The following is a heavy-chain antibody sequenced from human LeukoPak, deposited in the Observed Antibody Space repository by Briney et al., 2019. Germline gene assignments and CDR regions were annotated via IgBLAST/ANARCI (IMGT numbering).Heavy chain of an antibody. CDR3: AKGAVAGAFDY. V-gene: IGHV3-23*01. CDR1: GFPFNIYA. D-gene: IGHD6-19*01. Sequence: GGSLRLSCAASGFPFNIYAMIWVRQAPGKGLEGVLAISGSGGRTQYADSVKGRFNISRDNSKNTLYLQMNSLRAEHTAVYYCAKGAVAGAFDYWGGGAMVTVSS. J-gene: IGHJ4*02. CDR2: ISGSGGRT.